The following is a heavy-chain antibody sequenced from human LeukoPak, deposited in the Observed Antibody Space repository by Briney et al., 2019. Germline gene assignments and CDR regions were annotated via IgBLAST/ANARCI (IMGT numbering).Heavy chain of an antibody. Sequence: PGGSLRLFCAASGFTFSSYAMSWVRQAPGKGLEWVSAISGSGGSTYYADSVKGRFTISRDNSKNTLYLQMNSLRAEDTAVYYCAKEEPYYYDSSGYYDYWGQGTLVTVSS. D-gene: IGHD3-22*01. CDR1: GFTFSSYA. CDR3: AKEEPYYYDSSGYYDY. J-gene: IGHJ4*02. V-gene: IGHV3-23*01. CDR2: ISGSGGST.